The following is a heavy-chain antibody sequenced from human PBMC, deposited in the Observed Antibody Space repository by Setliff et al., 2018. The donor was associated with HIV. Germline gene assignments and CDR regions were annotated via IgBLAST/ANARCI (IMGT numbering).Heavy chain of an antibody. D-gene: IGHD1-1*01. CDR1: GYTFTDYF. CDR2: ISPNNGDT. Sequence: ASVKVSCKASGYTFTDYFMHWVRQAPGQGLEWMGWISPNNGDTTIPQRFQGRVTMTSDTSINTAYMELSRLRSDDTAVYYCASARIPTGGTSTSFDYWGQGTLVTVSS. CDR3: ASARIPTGGTSTSFDY. V-gene: IGHV1-2*02. J-gene: IGHJ4*02.